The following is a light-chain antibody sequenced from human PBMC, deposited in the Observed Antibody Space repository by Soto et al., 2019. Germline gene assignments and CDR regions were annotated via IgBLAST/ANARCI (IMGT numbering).Light chain of an antibody. V-gene: IGKV3-20*01. J-gene: IGKJ3*01. CDR3: QQYGTSPPT. Sequence: EIVLTHSPGTLSLSPGERATLSCRASQSVSRNSLAWYQQQPGQAPRLLIYGASSRATDIPDRFSGSGSGTDFTLIVSRLEPEDFAVYFCQQYGTSPPTFGAGTKVDIK. CDR2: GAS. CDR1: QSVSRNS.